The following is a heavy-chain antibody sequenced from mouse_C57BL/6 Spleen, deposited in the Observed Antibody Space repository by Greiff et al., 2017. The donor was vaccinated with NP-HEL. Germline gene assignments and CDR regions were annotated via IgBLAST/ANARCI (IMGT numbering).Heavy chain of an antibody. CDR3: ARDYYGSSYHFDY. CDR2: IYPRSGNT. J-gene: IGHJ2*01. Sequence: QVQLKQSGAELARPGASVKLSCKASGYTFTSYGISWVKQRTGQGLEWIGEIYPRSGNTYYNEKFKGKATLTADKSSSTAYMELRSLTSEDSAVYFCARDYYGSSYHFDYWGQGTTLTVSS. D-gene: IGHD1-1*01. CDR1: GYTFTSYG. V-gene: IGHV1-81*01.